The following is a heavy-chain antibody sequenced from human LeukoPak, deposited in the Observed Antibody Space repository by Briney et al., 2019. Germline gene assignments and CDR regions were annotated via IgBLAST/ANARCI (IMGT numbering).Heavy chain of an antibody. J-gene: IGHJ4*02. CDR1: GFIFSNYW. V-gene: IGHV3-7*03. CDR2: IEQDGSEK. Sequence: PGGSLRLSCAVSGFIFSNYWMSWVRQAPGKGLEWVANIEQDGSEKYYVDSVKGRFTISRDNAKNSLYLQMNSLRAEDTAVYCCARETYYYDSSGYYFNFDYWGQGTLVTVSS. D-gene: IGHD3-22*01. CDR3: ARETYYYDSSGYYFNFDY.